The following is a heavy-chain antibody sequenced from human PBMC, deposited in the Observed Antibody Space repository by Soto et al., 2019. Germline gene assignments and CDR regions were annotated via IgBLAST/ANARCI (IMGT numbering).Heavy chain of an antibody. D-gene: IGHD6-13*01. CDR3: ARGSVAGDSTSWFDY. CDR1: GGSISSYY. CDR2: VYSIGST. V-gene: IGHV4-59*01. J-gene: IGHJ4*02. Sequence: SETLSLTCTVSGGSISSYYWSWIRQPPGKGLEWIAYVYSIGSTNYNPSLKSRVTISIDTSKSQFSLILTSVTAADTGMYFCARGSVAGDSTSWFDYWGRGTLVTVS.